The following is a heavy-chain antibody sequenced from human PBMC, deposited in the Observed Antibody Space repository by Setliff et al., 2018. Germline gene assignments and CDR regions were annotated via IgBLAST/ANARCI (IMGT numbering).Heavy chain of an antibody. J-gene: IGHJ4*02. CDR2: VYYSGNT. CDR3: ARESRYYYDNLGTLDY. D-gene: IGHD3-22*01. V-gene: IGHV4-59*12. CDR1: GGSISNYY. Sequence: SETLSLTCTVSGGSISNYYWSWIRQPAGKGLEWIGCVYYSGNTYYNPSLKSRVSISVDTSKNQFSLKLSSVTAADTAVYYCARESRYYYDNLGTLDYWGQGTLVTVSS.